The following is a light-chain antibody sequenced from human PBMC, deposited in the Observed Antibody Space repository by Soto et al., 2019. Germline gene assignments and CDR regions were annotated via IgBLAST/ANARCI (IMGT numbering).Light chain of an antibody. CDR3: QQYNNWPLT. Sequence: EIVMTQSPATLSLSPGERATLSCRASQTVSSNLAWYQQKPGQAPRLLIYDASTRATGIPARFSGSGSGTEFTLIIISLQSEDFAVYYCQQYNNWPLTFGGGTKVDIK. V-gene: IGKV3-15*01. J-gene: IGKJ4*01. CDR2: DAS. CDR1: QTVSSN.